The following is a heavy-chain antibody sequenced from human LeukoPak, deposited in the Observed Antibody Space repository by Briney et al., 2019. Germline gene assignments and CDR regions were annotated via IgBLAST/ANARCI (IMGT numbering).Heavy chain of an antibody. V-gene: IGHV3-74*01. CDR2: ISGDESTT. CDR3: AGGSTLDRGLVYY. CDR1: GFTFSSYW. D-gene: IGHD3-10*01. Sequence: GGSLRLSCVASGFTFSSYWMHWVRQAPGKGLVWVSRISGDESTTSYADSVKGRFTISRDNAKNTLFLQMNSLRVEDTAVYYCAGGSTLDRGLVYYWGQGTLVTVSS. J-gene: IGHJ4*02.